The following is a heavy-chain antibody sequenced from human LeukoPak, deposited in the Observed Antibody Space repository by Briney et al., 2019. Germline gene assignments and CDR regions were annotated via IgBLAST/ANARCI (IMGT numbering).Heavy chain of an antibody. D-gene: IGHD6-19*01. CDR1: GFTFSSYG. J-gene: IGHJ4*02. V-gene: IGHV3-33*01. CDR3: AREGPQWLIDY. CDR2: IWYDGSNK. Sequence: GGSLRLSCSASGFTFSSYGMHWVRRAPGKGLEWVAVIWYDGSNKYYADSVKGRFTISRDNSKNTLYLQMNSLRAEDTAVYYCAREGPQWLIDYWGQGTLVTVSS.